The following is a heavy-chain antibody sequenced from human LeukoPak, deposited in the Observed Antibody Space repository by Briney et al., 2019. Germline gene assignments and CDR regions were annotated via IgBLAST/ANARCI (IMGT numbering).Heavy chain of an antibody. V-gene: IGHV4-39*01. D-gene: IGHD1-26*01. CDR1: GGSISSSTHY. CDR3: ARQSVGATPYWYFDL. J-gene: IGHJ2*01. CDR2: LYYSGST. Sequence: SETLSLTCAVSGGSISSSTHYWGWIRQPPGKGLEWFGSLYYSGSTYYNPSLKTRVTISLDASKNQFSLKVTSVTAADTAVYYCARQSVGATPYWYFDLWGRGTLVTVSS.